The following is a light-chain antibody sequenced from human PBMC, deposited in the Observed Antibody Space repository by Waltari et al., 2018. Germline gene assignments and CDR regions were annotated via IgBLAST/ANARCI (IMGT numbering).Light chain of an antibody. V-gene: IGKV4-1*01. CDR2: WAS. Sequence: DIVMTQSPDSLAVSLGERATINCKSSQSVLYTSNNKNYLAWYQQKPGQAPKLLISWASTRDSGVPERFSGSGSGTDFTLTISGLQAEDVAVYYCHQYYSTPRTFGQGTKVEIK. CDR3: HQYYSTPRT. J-gene: IGKJ1*01. CDR1: QSVLYTSNNKNY.